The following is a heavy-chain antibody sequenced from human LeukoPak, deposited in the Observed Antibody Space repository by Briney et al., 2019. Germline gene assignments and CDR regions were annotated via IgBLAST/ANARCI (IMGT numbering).Heavy chain of an antibody. J-gene: IGHJ4*02. V-gene: IGHV4-59*01. Sequence: PSETLSLTCTVSGSSISSYYWSWIRQPPGKGLEWIGYIYDNGNTNYNPSLKSRVTISLDTSKNQFSLKLSSVTAADTAVYYCAREQLIQFDFWYNYYNLFDYWGQGTLVTVPS. CDR1: GSSISSYY. D-gene: IGHD3-3*01. CDR3: AREQLIQFDFWYNYYNLFDY. CDR2: IYDNGNT.